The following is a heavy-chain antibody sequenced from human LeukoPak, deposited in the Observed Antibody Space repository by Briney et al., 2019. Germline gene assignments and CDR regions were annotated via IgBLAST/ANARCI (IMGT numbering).Heavy chain of an antibody. J-gene: IGHJ4*02. CDR1: GYSFTSYW. Sequence: PGESLKISCKGSGYSFTSYWIGWVRQMPGKGLEWMGIIYPGDSDTRHSPSFQGQVTISADKSISTAYLQWSSLKASDTAMYYCARQKYSSSSAVDYWGQGTPVTVSS. V-gene: IGHV5-51*01. D-gene: IGHD6-6*01. CDR2: IYPGDSDT. CDR3: ARQKYSSSSAVDY.